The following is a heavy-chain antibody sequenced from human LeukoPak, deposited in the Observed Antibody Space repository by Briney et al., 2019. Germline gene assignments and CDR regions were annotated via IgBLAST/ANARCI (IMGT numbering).Heavy chain of an antibody. CDR1: GYTFTGYY. Sequence: ASVKVSCKASGYTFTGYYMHWVRQAPGQGLEWMGWINPNSGGTNYAQKFQGRVTMTRDTSISTAYMELSRLRSDDTAVYYCARAHNSGDAFDIWGQGTMVTVSS. CDR2: INPNSGGT. D-gene: IGHD4-23*01. CDR3: ARAHNSGDAFDI. V-gene: IGHV1-2*02. J-gene: IGHJ3*02.